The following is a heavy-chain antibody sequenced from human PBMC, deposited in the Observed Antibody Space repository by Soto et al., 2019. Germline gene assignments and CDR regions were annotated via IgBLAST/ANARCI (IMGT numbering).Heavy chain of an antibody. J-gene: IGHJ1*01. CDR3: ARVGVAGTWLFQH. CDR1: GGSINTGGYY. D-gene: IGHD6-19*01. Sequence: PSETLSLTCTVSGGSINTGGYYWNWIRQRPGKGLEWIGYIYYSGSTYYNPSLKSRITISQDTSKNQISVKLSSVTAADTAMYYCARVGVAGTWLFQHWGPGTLLTVSS. V-gene: IGHV4-31*03. CDR2: IYYSGST.